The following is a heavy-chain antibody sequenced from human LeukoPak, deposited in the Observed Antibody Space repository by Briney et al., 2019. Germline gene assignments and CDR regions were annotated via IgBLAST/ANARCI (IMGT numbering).Heavy chain of an antibody. D-gene: IGHD3-22*01. CDR1: GFTFSSYA. J-gene: IGHJ4*02. CDR2: ISGSGGST. Sequence: GGSLRLSCAASGFTFSSYAMSWVRQAPGKGLEWVSAISGSGGSTYYADSVKGRFTISRDNSKNTLYLQMNSLRAEDTAVYYCAKSYCYDSSGYLTGNTAKGFYDYWGQGTLVTVSS. CDR3: AKSYCYDSSGYLTGNTAKGFYDY. V-gene: IGHV3-23*01.